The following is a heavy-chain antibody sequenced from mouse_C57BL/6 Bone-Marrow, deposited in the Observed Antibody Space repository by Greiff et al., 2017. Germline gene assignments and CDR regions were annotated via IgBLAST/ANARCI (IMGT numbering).Heavy chain of an antibody. D-gene: IGHD1-1*01. Sequence: EVKLVESGPELVKPGASVKISCKASGYSFTDYNMNWVKQSNGKSLEWIGVINPNYGTTSYNQKFKGKATLTVDQSSSTAYMQLNSLTSEDSAVYYCARSSYYYGSSYDYAMDYWGQGTSVTVSS. CDR3: ARSSYYYGSSYDYAMDY. CDR1: GYSFTDYN. J-gene: IGHJ4*01. CDR2: INPNYGTT. V-gene: IGHV1-39*01.